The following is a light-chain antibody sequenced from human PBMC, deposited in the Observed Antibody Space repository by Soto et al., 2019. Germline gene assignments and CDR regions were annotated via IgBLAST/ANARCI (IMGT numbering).Light chain of an antibody. V-gene: IGLV2-11*01. Sequence: QSALTQPRSVSGSPGQSVTISCIGTSSDIGAYKYVSWYQQHPGKAPKLMIYDVVKRPSGVPDRFFGSKSGNTASLTISGLQADDEADYYCAAWDDSLNGHVVFGGGTKVTVL. CDR2: DVV. CDR1: SSDIGAYKY. CDR3: AAWDDSLNGHVV. J-gene: IGLJ2*01.